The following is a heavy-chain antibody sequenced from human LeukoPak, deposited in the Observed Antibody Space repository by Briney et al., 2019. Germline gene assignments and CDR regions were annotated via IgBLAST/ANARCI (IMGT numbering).Heavy chain of an antibody. J-gene: IGHJ4*02. Sequence: GGSLRLSCAASGFTLSSYWMSWVRQAPGKGLEWVANIKQDGSEKYYVDSVKGRFTISRDNAKNSLYLQMNSLRAEDTAVYYYARATAVAGVFDYWGQGTLVTVSS. CDR3: ARATAVAGVFDY. CDR2: IKQDGSEK. V-gene: IGHV3-7*04. CDR1: GFTLSSYW. D-gene: IGHD6-19*01.